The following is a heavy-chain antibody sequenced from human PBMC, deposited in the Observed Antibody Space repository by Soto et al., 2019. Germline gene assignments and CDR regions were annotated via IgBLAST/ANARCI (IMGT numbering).Heavy chain of an antibody. V-gene: IGHV4-59*01. CDR2: IYYSGST. CDR3: ARMIYYDSSGLDAFDI. D-gene: IGHD3-22*01. CDR1: GGSISSYY. J-gene: IGHJ3*02. Sequence: ETLSLTCTVSGGSISSYYWSWIRQPPGKGLEWIGYIYYSGSTNYNPSLKSRVTISVDTSKNQFSLKLSSVTAADTAVYYCARMIYYDSSGLDAFDIWGQGTMVTVSS.